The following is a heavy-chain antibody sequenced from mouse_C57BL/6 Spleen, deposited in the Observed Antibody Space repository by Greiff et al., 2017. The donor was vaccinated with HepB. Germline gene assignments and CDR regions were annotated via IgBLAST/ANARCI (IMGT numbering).Heavy chain of an antibody. Sequence: VQLQQPGAELVKPGASVKLSCKASGYTFTSYWMHWVKQRPGQGLEWIGMIHPNSGSTNYNEKFKSMATLTVDKSSSTAYMQLSSLTSEDSAVYYCAVNWDLYYFDYWGQGTTLTVSS. J-gene: IGHJ2*01. V-gene: IGHV1-64*01. CDR2: IHPNSGST. CDR1: GYTFTSYW. D-gene: IGHD4-1*01. CDR3: AVNWDLYYFDY.